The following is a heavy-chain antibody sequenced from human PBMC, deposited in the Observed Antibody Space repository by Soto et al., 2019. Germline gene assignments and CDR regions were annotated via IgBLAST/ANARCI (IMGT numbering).Heavy chain of an antibody. Sequence: PGGSLRLSCAASGFTFSSYSMNWVLQAPGKGLEWVSSISSSSSYIYYADSVKGRFTISGDNAKNSLYLQMNSLRAEDTAVYYCARQQWLVRPLEYWGQGTLVTVSS. V-gene: IGHV3-21*01. J-gene: IGHJ4*02. D-gene: IGHD6-19*01. CDR2: ISSSSSYI. CDR1: GFTFSSYS. CDR3: ARQQWLVRPLEY.